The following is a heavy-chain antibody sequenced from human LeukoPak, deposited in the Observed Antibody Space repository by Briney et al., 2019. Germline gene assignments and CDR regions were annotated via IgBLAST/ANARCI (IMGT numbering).Heavy chain of an antibody. CDR2: IYYSGST. V-gene: IGHV4-59*01. D-gene: IGHD3-22*01. J-gene: IGHJ3*02. CDR3: ARAADYYYDSSGYYRDQHFDI. Sequence: SETLSLTCTVSGGSINNYYWSWIRQPPGKGLEWIGYIYYSGSTSYNPSLKSRVTISVDTSKNQFSLKLRSVTVADTAVYYCARAADYYYDSSGYYRDQHFDIWGQGTMVTVSS. CDR1: GGSINNYY.